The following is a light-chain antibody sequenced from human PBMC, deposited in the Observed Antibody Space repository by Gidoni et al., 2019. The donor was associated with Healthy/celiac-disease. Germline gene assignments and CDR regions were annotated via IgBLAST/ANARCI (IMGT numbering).Light chain of an antibody. CDR3: QQYGNRPPT. CDR2: DAS. Sequence: DIQMTQSPSSLSASVGDRVTITCQASQAISNYLNWYQQKPGKAPKLLIYDASNLETGVPSRFSGSGSGTDFTFTISSLQPEDIATYYCQQYGNRPPTFGGGTKVEIK. CDR1: QAISNY. J-gene: IGKJ4*01. V-gene: IGKV1-33*01.